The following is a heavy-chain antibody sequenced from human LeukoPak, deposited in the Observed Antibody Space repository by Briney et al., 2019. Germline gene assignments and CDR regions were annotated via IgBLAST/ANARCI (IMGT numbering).Heavy chain of an antibody. J-gene: IGHJ4*02. CDR3: ARVNRVTAIQELDY. CDR1: GFTFSDYY. CDR2: ISSSGSTI. D-gene: IGHD2-21*02. V-gene: IGHV3-11*01. Sequence: PGGSLRLSCAASGFTFSDYYMTWIRQAPGKGLEWFSCISSSGSTIFYADSVKGRFTISRDNAKSSLFLQMNSLRAEDTAVYYCARVNRVTAIQELDYWGQGTLVTVSS.